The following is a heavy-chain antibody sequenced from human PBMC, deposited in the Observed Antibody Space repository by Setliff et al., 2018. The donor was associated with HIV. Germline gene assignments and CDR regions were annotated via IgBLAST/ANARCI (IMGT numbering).Heavy chain of an antibody. CDR3: ARVIDYGVLYWSSYMDV. D-gene: IGHD4-17*01. J-gene: IGHJ6*03. CDR2: MNPNSGNT. CDR1: GYTFTSYD. V-gene: IGHV1-8*02. Sequence: ASVKVSCKASGYTFTSYDINWVRQATGQGLEWMGWMNPNSGNTGYAQKFQGRLTMTRNTSISTAYMEVSSLRSEDTAVYYCARVIDYGVLYWSSYMDVWGKGTTVTVSS.